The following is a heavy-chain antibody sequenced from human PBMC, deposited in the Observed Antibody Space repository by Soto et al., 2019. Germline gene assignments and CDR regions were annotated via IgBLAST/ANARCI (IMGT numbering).Heavy chain of an antibody. D-gene: IGHD5-12*01. CDR2: INTYNGVT. V-gene: IGHV1-18*01. CDR1: GYTFINYH. CDR3: AKSPRGEMATD. Sequence: QVQLVQSGGEVKKPGASVTVSCKASGYTFINYHITWVRQAPGQGLEWMAGINTYNGVTDYAQRFQGRVTMTRDTSTITAYMELTNQGSDDTGVYFCAKSPRGEMATDWGQGTLVTVSS. J-gene: IGHJ4*02.